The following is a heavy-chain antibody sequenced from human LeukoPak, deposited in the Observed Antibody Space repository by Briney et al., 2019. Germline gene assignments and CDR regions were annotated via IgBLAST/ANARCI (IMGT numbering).Heavy chain of an antibody. Sequence: SETLSLTRTVSGGSISSGSYYWSWIRQPAGKGLEWIGRIYTSGSTNYNPSLKSRVTISVATSKNQFSLKLSSVTAADTAVYYCARGGDGYNAFDIWGQGTRVTVSS. J-gene: IGHJ3*02. V-gene: IGHV4-61*02. CDR1: GGSISSGSYY. CDR2: IYTSGST. D-gene: IGHD5-24*01. CDR3: ARGGDGYNAFDI.